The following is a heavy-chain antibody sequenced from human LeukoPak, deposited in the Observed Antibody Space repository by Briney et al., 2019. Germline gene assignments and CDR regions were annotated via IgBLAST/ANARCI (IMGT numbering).Heavy chain of an antibody. CDR3: AREQLWSPEFDY. D-gene: IGHD5-18*01. CDR2: ISYDGSNK. CDR1: GFTFSSYA. V-gene: IGHV3-30*04. J-gene: IGHJ4*02. Sequence: PGGSLRLSCAASGFTFSSYAMHWVRQAPGKGLEWVAVISYDGSNKYYADSVKGRFTISRDNSKNTLYLQMNSLRAEDTAVYYCAREQLWSPEFDYWGQGTLVTVSS.